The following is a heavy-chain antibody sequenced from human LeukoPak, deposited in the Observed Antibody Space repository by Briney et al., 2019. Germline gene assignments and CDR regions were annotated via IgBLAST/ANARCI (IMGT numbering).Heavy chain of an antibody. CDR3: AKGHYSGSYFYLDY. Sequence: GGSLRLSRAASGFAFSSYAMSWVRQAPGKGLEWVSAISGGGGSTYYADSVKGRFTISRDNSKNTLYLQMNSLRAEDTAVYYCAKGHYSGSYFYLDYWGQGTLVTVSS. CDR2: ISGGGGST. J-gene: IGHJ4*02. D-gene: IGHD1-26*01. V-gene: IGHV3-23*01. CDR1: GFAFSSYA.